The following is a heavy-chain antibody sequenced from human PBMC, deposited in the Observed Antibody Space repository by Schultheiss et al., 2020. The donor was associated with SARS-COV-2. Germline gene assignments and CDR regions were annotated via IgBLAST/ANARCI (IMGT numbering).Heavy chain of an antibody. CDR2: IIPIFGTA. J-gene: IGHJ6*02. V-gene: IGHV1-69*13. Sequence: SVKVSCKASGGTFSSYAISWVRQAPGQGLEWMGGIIPIFGTANYAQKFQGRVTITADESTSTAYMELSSLRSEDTAVYYCASLSLLWFGETYYYYGMDVWGQGTTVTVSS. CDR3: ASLSLLWFGETYYYYGMDV. D-gene: IGHD3-10*01. CDR1: GGTFSSYA.